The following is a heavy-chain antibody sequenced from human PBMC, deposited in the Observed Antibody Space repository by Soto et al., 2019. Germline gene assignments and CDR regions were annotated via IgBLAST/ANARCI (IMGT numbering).Heavy chain of an antibody. D-gene: IGHD3-9*01. J-gene: IGHJ5*02. CDR2: IYYSRST. CDR1: GGSISSGGYY. CDR3: ARDQMTGYYNAGSVDP. Sequence: QVQLQESGPGLVKPSQTLSLTSTVSGGSISSGGYYWSWIRQHPGKGLEWIGNIYYSRSTYYNPSLKSRVTIPEDTSKNQFSLKLRSVTAADTAVYYCARDQMTGYYNAGSVDPWGQGTLVTVSS. V-gene: IGHV4-31*03.